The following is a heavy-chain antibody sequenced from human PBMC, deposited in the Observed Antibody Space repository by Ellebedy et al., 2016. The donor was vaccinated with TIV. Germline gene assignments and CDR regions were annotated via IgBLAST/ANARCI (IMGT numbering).Heavy chain of an antibody. V-gene: IGHV3-23*01. Sequence: GESLKISXSASGFTLSSYAMSWVRQAPGKGLEWVSAISGSGGSTYYADSVKGRFTISRDNSKNTLYLQMNSLRAEDTAVYYCAKDNPLDTWGQGTLVTVSS. CDR1: GFTLSSYA. CDR3: AKDNPLDT. D-gene: IGHD2-2*03. J-gene: IGHJ5*02. CDR2: ISGSGGST.